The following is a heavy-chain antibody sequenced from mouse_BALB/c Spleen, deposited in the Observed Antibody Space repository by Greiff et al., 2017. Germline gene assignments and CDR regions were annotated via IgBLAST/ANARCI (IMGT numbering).Heavy chain of an antibody. Sequence: QVQLQQPGAELVKPGASVKMSCKASGYTFTSYWMHWVKQRPGQGLEWIGTIDPSDSYTSYNQKFKGKATLTVDTSSSTAYMQLSSLTSEDSAVYYCTRWVPTVVAPFDYWGQGTTLTVSS. J-gene: IGHJ2*01. CDR1: GYTFTSYW. CDR2: IDPSDSYT. V-gene: IGHV1S127*01. D-gene: IGHD1-1*01. CDR3: TRWVPTVVAPFDY.